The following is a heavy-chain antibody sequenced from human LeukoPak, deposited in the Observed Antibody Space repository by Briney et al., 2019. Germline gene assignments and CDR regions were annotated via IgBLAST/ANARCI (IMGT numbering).Heavy chain of an antibody. CDR2: IYTSGRT. V-gene: IGHV4-61*02. D-gene: IGHD3-3*01. J-gene: IGHJ4*02. CDR1: GGSISSGSYY. Sequence: SETLSLICTVSGGSISSGSYYWSWIRQPAGKGLEWIGRIYTSGRTNYNPSLKSRVTLSVDTSKNQFSLKRSSVTAADTAVYYCARATGGFLEWYFDYWGQGTLVTVSS. CDR3: ARATGGFLEWYFDY.